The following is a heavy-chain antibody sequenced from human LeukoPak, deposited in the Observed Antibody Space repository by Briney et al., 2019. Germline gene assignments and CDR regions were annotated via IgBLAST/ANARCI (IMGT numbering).Heavy chain of an antibody. CDR1: GYSFTSYW. CDR2: IYPGDSDT. CDR3: ARAQYSSNRDYYYGMDV. D-gene: IGHD6-13*01. V-gene: IGHV5-51*01. Sequence: GESLKISCKGSGYSFTSYWIGWVRQMPGKGLEWMGIIYPGDSDTRYSPSFQGQVTISADKSISTAYLQWSSLKASDTAMYYCARAQYSSNRDYYYGMDVWGQGTTVTVSS. J-gene: IGHJ6*02.